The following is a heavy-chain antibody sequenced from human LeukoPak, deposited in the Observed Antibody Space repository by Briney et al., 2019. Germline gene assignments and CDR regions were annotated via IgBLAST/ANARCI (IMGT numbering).Heavy chain of an antibody. Sequence: SETLSLTCAVSGASISGSGYYWGWIRQPPGKGLEWIGNIYYSGSTYYNASLQSRVTISIDTSKNQFSLKLSSVTAADTAVYYCARRGGDYTCRYYFDYWGQGTLVTVSS. V-gene: IGHV4-39*07. CDR1: GASISGSGYY. CDR2: IYYSGST. J-gene: IGHJ4*02. CDR3: ARRGGDYTCRYYFDY. D-gene: IGHD4-17*01.